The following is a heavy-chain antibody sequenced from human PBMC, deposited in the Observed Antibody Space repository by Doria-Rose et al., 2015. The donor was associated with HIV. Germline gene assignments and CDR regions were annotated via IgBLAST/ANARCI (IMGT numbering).Heavy chain of an antibody. J-gene: IGHJ4*02. D-gene: IGHD6-13*01. CDR1: GVSLSSPGMG. V-gene: IGHV2-26*01. CDR2: IFSDDER. CDR3: ARIKSSRWYHKYYFDF. Sequence: SGPVLVKPTETLTLTCTVSGVSLSSPGMGVSWIRQPPGKALEWLANIFSDDERSYKTSLKSRRNISRGTSKSQVVLTMTDMDPVDTATYYCARIKSSRWYHKYYFDFWGQGTLVIVSA.